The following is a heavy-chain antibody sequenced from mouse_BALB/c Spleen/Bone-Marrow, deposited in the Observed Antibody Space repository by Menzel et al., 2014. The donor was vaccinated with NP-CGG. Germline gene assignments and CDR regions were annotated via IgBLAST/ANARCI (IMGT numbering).Heavy chain of an antibody. CDR3: ASPIYYDYPLFAY. J-gene: IGHJ3*01. D-gene: IGHD2-4*01. Sequence: VKVVESGPGLVAPSQSLSITCTVSGFSLTSYGVHRVRQPPGKGREWLGVTWAGGSTNYNSALMSRLSISKDNSKSQVFLKMNSLQTDDTAMYYCASPIYYDYPLFAYWGQGTLVSVSA. CDR1: GFSLTSYG. V-gene: IGHV2-9*02. CDR2: TWAGGST.